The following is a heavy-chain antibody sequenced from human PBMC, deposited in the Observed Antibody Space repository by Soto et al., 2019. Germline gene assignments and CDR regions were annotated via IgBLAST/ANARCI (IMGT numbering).Heavy chain of an antibody. CDR3: VTGYHSDY. CDR1: GISTSSYW. CDR2: IKKDGSEK. V-gene: IGHV3-7*03. Sequence: SCAASGISTSSYWMGWVRQAPGRGLEWVASIKKDGSEKYYMDSLKGRFTISRDNALNSLYLQMNSLRAEDTAVYFCVTGYHSDYWGQGTLVTVSS. D-gene: IGHD5-18*01. J-gene: IGHJ4*02.